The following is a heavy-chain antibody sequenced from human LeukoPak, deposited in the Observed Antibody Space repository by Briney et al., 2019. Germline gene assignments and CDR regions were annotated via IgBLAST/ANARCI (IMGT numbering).Heavy chain of an antibody. CDR1: ASSFPTYY. J-gene: IGHJ6*03. D-gene: IGHD3-10*01. CDR3: ARTRSGSYDYYMDV. V-gene: IGHV4-59*01. Sequence: PSETLSLTCTVSASSFPTYYWGWIRQPPGKGLEWIGYIYESRSTNYNPSLKSRVTISVDTSKNQFSLKLSCVTAADTAVYYCARTRSGSYDYYMDVWGKGTTVTVSS. CDR2: IYESRST.